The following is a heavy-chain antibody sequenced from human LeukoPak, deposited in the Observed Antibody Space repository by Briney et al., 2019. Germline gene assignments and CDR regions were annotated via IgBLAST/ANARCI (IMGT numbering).Heavy chain of an antibody. Sequence: GASVKVSCKASGYTFTSYGISWVRQAPGQGLEWMGWISAYNGNTNYAQKLQGRVTMTTDTSTSTAYMELRSLRSDDTAVYYCARDACVSCGGDCCHDPWGQGTLVTVSS. J-gene: IGHJ5*02. CDR1: GYTFTSYG. CDR2: ISAYNGNT. D-gene: IGHD2-21*02. CDR3: ARDACVSCGGDCCHDP. V-gene: IGHV1-18*01.